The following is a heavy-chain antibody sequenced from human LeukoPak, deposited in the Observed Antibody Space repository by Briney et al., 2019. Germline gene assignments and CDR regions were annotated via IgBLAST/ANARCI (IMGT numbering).Heavy chain of an antibody. J-gene: IGHJ4*02. Sequence: GGSLRLSCAASGFTFSSYAMSWVRQAPGKGLEWVSAISGSGGSTYYADSVKGRFTISRDNSKNTPYLQMNSLRAEDTAVYYCAKAFYDSSGYYDSYFDYWGQGTLVTVSS. CDR3: AKAFYDSSGYYDSYFDY. D-gene: IGHD3-22*01. V-gene: IGHV3-23*01. CDR2: ISGSGGST. CDR1: GFTFSSYA.